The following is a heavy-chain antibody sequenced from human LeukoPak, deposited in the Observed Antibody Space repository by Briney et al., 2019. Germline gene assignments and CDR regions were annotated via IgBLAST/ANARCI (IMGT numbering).Heavy chain of an antibody. CDR1: GFTFSSYW. CDR2: INVDGSIT. V-gene: IGHV3-74*01. J-gene: IGHJ5*02. Sequence: GGSLRLSCAASGFTFSSYWMHWVRQARGKGLVWVSRINVDGSITDYADSVRGRFTISRDNAKNTLYLQMDSLRVDDTAVYYCAKDPGPHTAINWFDTWGQGTLVTVSS. CDR3: AKDPGPHTAINWFDT.